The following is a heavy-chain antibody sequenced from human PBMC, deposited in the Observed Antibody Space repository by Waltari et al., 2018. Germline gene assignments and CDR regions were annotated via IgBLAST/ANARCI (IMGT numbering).Heavy chain of an antibody. Sequence: EVQLVESGGGLVKPGGSLRLSCAASGFTFSSYSMNWVRQAPGKGLEWVSSISSSSSYIYYADSVKGRFTISRDNAKNSLYLQMNSLRAEDTAVYYCARDTPVGARTFDYWGQGTLVTVSS. V-gene: IGHV3-21*01. CDR1: GFTFSSYS. CDR3: ARDTPVGARTFDY. D-gene: IGHD3-16*01. CDR2: ISSSSSYI. J-gene: IGHJ4*02.